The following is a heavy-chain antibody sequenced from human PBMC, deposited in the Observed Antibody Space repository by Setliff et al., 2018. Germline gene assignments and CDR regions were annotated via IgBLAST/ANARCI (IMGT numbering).Heavy chain of an antibody. CDR2: IIPIFGTA. V-gene: IGHV1-69*13. J-gene: IGHJ4*02. CDR1: GGTFSSYA. Sequence: ASVKVSCKASGGTFSSYAISWVRQAPGQGLEWMGGIIPIFGTANYAQKFQGRVTITADESTSTAYMELSRLRSDDTAVYYCARTSIVGATISHYWGQGTLVTVSS. CDR3: ARTSIVGATISHY. D-gene: IGHD1-26*01.